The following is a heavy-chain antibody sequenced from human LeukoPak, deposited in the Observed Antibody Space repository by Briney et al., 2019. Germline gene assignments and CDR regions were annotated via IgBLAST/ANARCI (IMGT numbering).Heavy chain of an antibody. J-gene: IGHJ4*02. Sequence: SETLSLTCTVSGYSISSGYYWSWIRQPPGKGLEWIGEINHSGSTNYNPSLKSRVTISVDTSKNQFSLKLSSVTAADTAVYYCARGKNYDFWSGYYYFDYWGQGTLVTVSS. D-gene: IGHD3-3*01. V-gene: IGHV4-38-2*02. CDR2: INHSGST. CDR3: ARGKNYDFWSGYYYFDY. CDR1: GYSISSGYY.